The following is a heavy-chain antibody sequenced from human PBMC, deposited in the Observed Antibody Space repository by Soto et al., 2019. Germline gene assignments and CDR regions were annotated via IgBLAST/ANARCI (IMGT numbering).Heavy chain of an antibody. J-gene: IGHJ6*02. V-gene: IGHV3-23*01. CDR2: ISNSGGST. CDR1: GFTFSSYT. Sequence: GGPLRLSCAASGFTFSSYTMTWVRQAPGKGLEWVSGISNSGGSTYHADSVKGRFTISRDDSKNTLYLQMNSLRAEDTAVYYCAKGILTYYYYAMDVWGQGTPVTVSS. CDR3: AKGILTYYYYAMDV. D-gene: IGHD5-18*01.